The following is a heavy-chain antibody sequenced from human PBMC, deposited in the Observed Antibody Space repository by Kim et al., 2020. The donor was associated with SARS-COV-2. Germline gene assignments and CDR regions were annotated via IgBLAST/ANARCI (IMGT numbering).Heavy chain of an antibody. D-gene: IGHD3-22*01. CDR2: IYYSGST. J-gene: IGHJ3*02. CDR3: ARVPFDNYYDSSGYYRDDAFDI. CDR1: GGYISSGGYY. V-gene: IGHV4-31*03. Sequence: SETLSLTCTVSGGYISSGGYYWSWIRQHPGKGLEWIGYIYYSGSTYYNPSLKSRVTISVDTSKNQFSLKLSSVTAADTAVYYCARVPFDNYYDSSGYYRDDAFDIWGQGTMVTVSS.